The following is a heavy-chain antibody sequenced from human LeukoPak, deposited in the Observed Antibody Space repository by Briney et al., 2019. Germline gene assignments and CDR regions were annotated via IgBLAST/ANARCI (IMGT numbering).Heavy chain of an antibody. CDR2: ISYDGSNK. Sequence: PGGSLRLSCAASGFTFSSYGMHWVRQAPGKGLEWVAVISYDGSNKYYADSVKGRFTISRDNSKNTLYLQMNSLRAEYTAVYYCAKPISGIAAAGSWLDPWGQGTLVTVSS. V-gene: IGHV3-30*18. J-gene: IGHJ5*02. CDR3: AKPISGIAAAGSWLDP. CDR1: GFTFSSYG. D-gene: IGHD6-13*01.